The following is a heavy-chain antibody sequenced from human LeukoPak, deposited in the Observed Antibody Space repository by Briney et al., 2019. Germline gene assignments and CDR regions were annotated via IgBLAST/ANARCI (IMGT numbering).Heavy chain of an antibody. V-gene: IGHV4-34*01. J-gene: IGHJ6*04. CDR1: GGSFSGYY. CDR3: ARGRSSSWTPHYYYYYYYGMDV. D-gene: IGHD6-13*01. CDR2: INHSGST. Sequence: PSETLSLTCAVYGGSFSGYYWSWIRQPPGKGLEWIGEINHSGSTNYNPSLKSRVTISVDTSKNQFSLKLSSVTAADTAVYYCARGRSSSWTPHYYYYYYYGMDVWGKGTTVTVSS.